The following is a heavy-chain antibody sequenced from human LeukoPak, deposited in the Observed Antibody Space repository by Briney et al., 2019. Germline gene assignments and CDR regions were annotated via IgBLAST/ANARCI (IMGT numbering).Heavy chain of an antibody. CDR3: AREEVSYDSSGSPTSQYFQH. CDR2: ISSSSSYI. J-gene: IGHJ1*01. D-gene: IGHD3-22*01. CDR1: GFTFSSYS. Sequence: PGGSLRLSCAASGFTFSSYSMNWVRQAPGKGLEWVSSISSSSSYIYYADSVKGRFTISRDNAKNSLYLQMNSLRAEDTAVYYCAREEVSYDSSGSPTSQYFQHWGQGTLVTVSS. V-gene: IGHV3-21*01.